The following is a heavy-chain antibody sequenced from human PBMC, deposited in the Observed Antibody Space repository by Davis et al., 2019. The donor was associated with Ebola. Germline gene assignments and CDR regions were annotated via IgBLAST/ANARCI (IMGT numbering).Heavy chain of an antibody. CDR2: ISSDGSRS. CDR1: GFTFSTYG. Sequence: GESLKISCAASGFTFSTYGMHWVRQAPGKGLEWVAFISSDGSRSYYVDSLKGRFTISRDNSMHTLHLQMNSLGAEDTAVYYCAGESWFDPWGQGTLVTVSS. V-gene: IGHV3-33*05. CDR3: AGESWFDP. J-gene: IGHJ5*02.